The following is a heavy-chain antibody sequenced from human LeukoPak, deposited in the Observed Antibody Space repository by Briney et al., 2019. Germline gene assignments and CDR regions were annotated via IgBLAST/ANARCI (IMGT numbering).Heavy chain of an antibody. V-gene: IGHV3-30*04. J-gene: IGHJ5*02. D-gene: IGHD4-17*01. CDR3: AKAAYGDYVNWFDP. Sequence: GGSLRLSCAASAFIFTNYAMHWVRQAPGKGLEWVAEISYDGANEKYADSVKGRFTVSRDNSKNTLYLQMNSLRAEDTALYYCAKAAYGDYVNWFDPWGQGILVIVSS. CDR1: AFIFTNYA. CDR2: ISYDGANE.